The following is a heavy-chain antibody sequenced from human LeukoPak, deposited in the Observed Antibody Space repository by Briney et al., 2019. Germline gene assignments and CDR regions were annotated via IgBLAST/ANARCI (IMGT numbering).Heavy chain of an antibody. CDR1: GGSFSDYH. CDR3: ARDSVDTAMATDY. Sequence: SETLSLTCAVYGGSFSDYHWSWIRQPPGKGLEWIGEINHTGSTNYNPSLKSRVTISVDTSKNQFSLKLSSVTAADTAVYYCARDSVDTAMATDYWGQGTLVTVSS. J-gene: IGHJ4*02. D-gene: IGHD5-18*01. V-gene: IGHV4-34*01. CDR2: INHTGST.